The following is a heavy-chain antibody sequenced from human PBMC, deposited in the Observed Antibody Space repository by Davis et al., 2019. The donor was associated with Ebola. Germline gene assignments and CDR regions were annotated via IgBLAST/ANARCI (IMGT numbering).Heavy chain of an antibody. CDR1: AGTFSSYA. CDR2: IIPIFGTA. CDR3: ARDSFITPFDY. D-gene: IGHD3-22*01. J-gene: IGHJ4*02. V-gene: IGHV1-69*05. Sequence: SVKVSCKASAGTFSSYAISWVRQAPGQGLEWMGGIIPIFGTANYAQKFQGRVTMTTDTSTSTAYMELRSLRSDDTAVYYCARDSFITPFDYWGQGTLVTVSS.